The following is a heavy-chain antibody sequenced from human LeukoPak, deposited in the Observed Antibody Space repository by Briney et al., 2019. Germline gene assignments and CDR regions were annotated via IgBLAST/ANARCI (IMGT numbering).Heavy chain of an antibody. J-gene: IGHJ4*02. Sequence: ASAKVSCKASGYTFTSYGIIWVRQAPGQGLEWMGWISAYNGNTDYSQNLQGRVTMTTDTSTNTAYMELRSLRSDDTAVYHCARDLTYWGQGTLVTISS. CDR1: GYTFTSYG. V-gene: IGHV1-18*01. CDR3: ARDLTY. CDR2: ISAYNGNT.